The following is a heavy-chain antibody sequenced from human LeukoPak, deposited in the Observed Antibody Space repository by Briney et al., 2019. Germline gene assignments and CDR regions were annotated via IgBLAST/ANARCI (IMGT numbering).Heavy chain of an antibody. D-gene: IGHD5-18*01. Sequence: GGSLRLSCAASGFTFSSYEMNWVRQAPGKGLEWVSYIGNSGSPIYYADSVKGRFTISRDNAKNSLYLQMNSLRAEDTAVYYCARVPEYSYDYYFDYWGQGTLVTVSS. CDR3: ARVPEYSYDYYFDY. CDR1: GFTFSSYE. V-gene: IGHV3-48*03. CDR2: IGNSGSPI. J-gene: IGHJ4*02.